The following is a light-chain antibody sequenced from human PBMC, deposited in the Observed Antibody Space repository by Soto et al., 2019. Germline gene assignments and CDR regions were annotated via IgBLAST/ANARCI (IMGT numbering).Light chain of an antibody. Sequence: EIVMTQSPATLSVSPGERATLSCRASQSVSSNLAWYQQSPGQAPRLLIYGASIRATGIPARFSGSGSGTAFTLTISSLQPEDFAVYYCQQDYNLPWTFGQGTKVDIK. CDR3: QQDYNLPWT. CDR2: GAS. J-gene: IGKJ1*01. CDR1: QSVSSN. V-gene: IGKV3D-15*02.